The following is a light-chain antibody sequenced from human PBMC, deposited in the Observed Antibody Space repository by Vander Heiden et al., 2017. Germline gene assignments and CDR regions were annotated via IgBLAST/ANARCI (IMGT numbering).Light chain of an antibody. CDR2: AAS. V-gene: IGKV1-39*01. CDR1: QSISSY. CDR3: QQSYSLFT. J-gene: IGKJ3*01. Sequence: DIQMTQPPSSLSASVGDRVTITCRASQSISSYLNWYQQKPGKAPKLLIYAASSLQSGVPSRFSGSGSGTDFTLTISSLQPEDFATYYCQQSYSLFTFGPGTKVDIK.